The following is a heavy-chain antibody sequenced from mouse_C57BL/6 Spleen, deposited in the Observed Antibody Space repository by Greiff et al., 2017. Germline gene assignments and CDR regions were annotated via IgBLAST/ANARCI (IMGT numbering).Heavy chain of an antibody. V-gene: IGHV1-64*01. CDR3: ARCDLLGYAMDY. J-gene: IGHJ4*01. Sequence: QVQLQQPGAELVKPGASVKLSCKASGYTFTSYWMHWVKQRPGQGLEWIGMIHPNSGSTNYNEKFKSKATLTVDKSSSTAYMQLSSLTSEDSAVXYCARCDLLGYAMDYWGQGTSVTVSS. CDR2: IHPNSGST. D-gene: IGHD4-1*01. CDR1: GYTFTSYW.